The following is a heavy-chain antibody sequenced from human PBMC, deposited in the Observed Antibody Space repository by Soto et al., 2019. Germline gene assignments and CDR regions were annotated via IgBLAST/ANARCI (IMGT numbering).Heavy chain of an antibody. V-gene: IGHV1-3*01. D-gene: IGHD3-10*01. CDR3: ARVGHTVRGDNPHFHL. CDR1: GYTFTSYA. J-gene: IGHJ2*01. CDR2: INAGNGNT. Sequence: GASVRVSCKASGYTFTSYAMHWVRRAPGQRLEWMGWINAGNGNTKYSQKFQGRVTITRDTYASTAYMELSSLRSEDTAVYYCARVGHTVRGDNPHFHLWGRGTLGTVSS.